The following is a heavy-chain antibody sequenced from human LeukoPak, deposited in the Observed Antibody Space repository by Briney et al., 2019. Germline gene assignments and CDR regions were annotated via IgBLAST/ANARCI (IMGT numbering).Heavy chain of an antibody. CDR2: IYHSGTT. CDR1: GGSISSSSYY. J-gene: IGHJ4*02. Sequence: PSETLSLTCTVSGGSISSSSYYWGWIRQPPGKGLEWIGEIYHSGTTNYNPSLKSRVTMSVDKSKKEFSLQLTSVTAADTAVYYCARAQGGQLLFPFDYWGQGTLVTVSS. V-gene: IGHV4-39*07. D-gene: IGHD2-2*01. CDR3: ARAQGGQLLFPFDY.